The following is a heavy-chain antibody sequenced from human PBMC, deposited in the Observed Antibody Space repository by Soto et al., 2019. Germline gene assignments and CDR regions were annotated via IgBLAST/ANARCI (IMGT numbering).Heavy chain of an antibody. Sequence: SQTLSLTCVISGDSVSSNNVALNWIRQSPSRGLEWLGRTYYRSKWYNNYAVSVKSRTTINADTSKNQFSLQLASVTPEDTAVYYCAREINSAIDIWGQGTMVTVSS. CDR1: GDSVSSNNVA. D-gene: IGHD1-20*01. CDR3: AREINSAIDI. CDR2: TYYRSKWYN. J-gene: IGHJ3*02. V-gene: IGHV6-1*01.